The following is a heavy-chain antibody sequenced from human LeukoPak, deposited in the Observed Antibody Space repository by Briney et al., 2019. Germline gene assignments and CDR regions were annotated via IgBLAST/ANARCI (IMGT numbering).Heavy chain of an antibody. CDR1: GFTFGSYA. V-gene: IGHV3-23*01. Sequence: GGSLRLSCAASGFTFGSYAMSWVRQAPGKGLEWVSVISASGGSTYYADSVKGRLTISRDNSQSTLYLHMNSLSTEDTALYYCARAVPAPGTPENAFDIWGQGTMVTVSS. J-gene: IGHJ3*02. CDR2: ISASGGST. D-gene: IGHD6-13*01. CDR3: ARAVPAPGTPENAFDI.